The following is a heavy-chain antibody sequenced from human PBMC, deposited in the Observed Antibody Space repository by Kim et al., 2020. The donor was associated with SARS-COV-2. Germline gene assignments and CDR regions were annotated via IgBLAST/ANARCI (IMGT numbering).Heavy chain of an antibody. D-gene: IGHD3-22*01. CDR2: IHQSGST. CDR3: TSKYYYDTSGYYYADW. J-gene: IGHJ4*02. CDR1: DHSTSSGYY. Sequence: ETLSLTCAVADHSTSSGYYWGWIRQPPGKGPEWIGSIHQSGSTYYNPSLKSRVIISIDTSKNQFSLRLNSVTAADTAVYYCTSKYYYDTSGYYYADWWGQGTLVTVSS. V-gene: IGHV4-38-2*01.